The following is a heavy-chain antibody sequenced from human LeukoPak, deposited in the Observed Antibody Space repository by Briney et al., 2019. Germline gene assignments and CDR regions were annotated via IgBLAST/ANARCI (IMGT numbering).Heavy chain of an antibody. D-gene: IGHD6-13*01. CDR1: GYSINSGYY. CDR3: ARETPSSSWYWFDP. Sequence: PSETLSLTCTVSGYSINSGYYWGWIRQPPGKGLEWIGSIYHSGSTYYNPSLKSRVIISLDTSKNQFSLKLSSVTAADTAVYYCARETPSSSWYWFDPWGQGTLVTVSS. J-gene: IGHJ5*02. V-gene: IGHV4-38-2*02. CDR2: IYHSGST.